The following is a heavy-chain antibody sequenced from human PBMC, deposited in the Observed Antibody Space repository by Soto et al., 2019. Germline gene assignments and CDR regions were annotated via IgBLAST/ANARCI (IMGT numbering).Heavy chain of an antibody. V-gene: IGHV1-3*01. J-gene: IGHJ4*02. CDR2: INAGNGNT. CDR3: ARVRGVTPGEYYFDY. D-gene: IGHD3-10*01. CDR1: GYTFTSYA. Sequence: QVQLVQSGAEVKKPGASVKVSCKASGYTFTSYAMHWVSQAPGQRLEWMGWINAGNGNTKYSQKFQGRVTITRDTSASTAYMELSSLRSEDTAVYYCARVRGVTPGEYYFDYWGQGTLVTVSS.